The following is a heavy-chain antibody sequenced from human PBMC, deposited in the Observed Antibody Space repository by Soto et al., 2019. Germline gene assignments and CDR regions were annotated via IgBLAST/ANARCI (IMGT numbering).Heavy chain of an antibody. V-gene: IGHV4-34*01. J-gene: IGHJ6*04. D-gene: IGHD3-3*01. CDR3: ARGRKLRFLDV. CDR1: GGSFSGYY. CDR2: INHSGST. Sequence: QVQLQQWGAGLLKPSETLSLTCAVYGGSFSGYYWSWIRQPPGKGLEWIGEINHSGSTNYNPSLKSRVTIAVDTSQNQFSPKLSSVTSADTAVYYCARGRKLRFLDVWGKGTTVTVST.